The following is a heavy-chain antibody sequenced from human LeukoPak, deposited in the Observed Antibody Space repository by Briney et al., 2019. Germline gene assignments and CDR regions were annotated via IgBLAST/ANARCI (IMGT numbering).Heavy chain of an antibody. Sequence: PGGSLRLSRAASGFTFSSYNMNWVRQAPGKGLEWVSSISSSTSHIYYADSVTGRFTISRDNAKNSLYLQMNSLRAEDTAVYYCARWPIAAAPPVYYFDYWGQGTLVTVSS. V-gene: IGHV3-21*01. CDR1: GFTFSSYN. D-gene: IGHD6-13*01. J-gene: IGHJ4*02. CDR2: ISSSTSHI. CDR3: ARWPIAAAPPVYYFDY.